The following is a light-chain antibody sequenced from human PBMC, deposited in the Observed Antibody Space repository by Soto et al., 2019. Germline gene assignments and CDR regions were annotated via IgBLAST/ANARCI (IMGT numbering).Light chain of an antibody. CDR1: QDIAIY. V-gene: IGKV1-13*02. CDR2: DAY. Sequence: AIQLTQSPSSLSASVGDRVTITCRASQDIAIYLAWYQQKPGKAPKLLIYDAYSLESGVPSRFSGRRSGTEFTLTIAGLQPEDFATYYCQQYESYSPLTFGGGTKVDIK. J-gene: IGKJ4*01. CDR3: QQYESYSPLT.